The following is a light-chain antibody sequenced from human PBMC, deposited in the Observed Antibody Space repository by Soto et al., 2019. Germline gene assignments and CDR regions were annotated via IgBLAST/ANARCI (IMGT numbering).Light chain of an antibody. Sequence: DVVMTQSPLSLPVTLGQPASISCWSSQSLVYSDGNAYLNWFQQRPGQSPRRLIYKASNRHSGVADRFSGSGSGKDFTLQISRVETEDVGVYYCMQGTHWPPTFGRGTSVEIK. CDR3: MQGTHWPPT. V-gene: IGKV2-30*01. J-gene: IGKJ1*01. CDR2: KAS. CDR1: QSLVYSDGNAY.